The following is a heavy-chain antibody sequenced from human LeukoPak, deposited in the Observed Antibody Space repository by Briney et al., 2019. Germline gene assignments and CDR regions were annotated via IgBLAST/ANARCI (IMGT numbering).Heavy chain of an antibody. CDR2: IYYSGST. D-gene: IGHD1-26*01. CDR3: ARDGGTYYYFDY. V-gene: IGHV4-59*01. Sequence: PSQTLSLTCAVYGGSFSGYYWSWIRQPPGKGLEWIGYIYYSGSTNYNPSLKSRVTISVDTSKNQFSLKLSSVTAADTAVYYCARDGGTYYYFDYWGQGTLVTVSS. J-gene: IGHJ4*02. CDR1: GGSFSGYY.